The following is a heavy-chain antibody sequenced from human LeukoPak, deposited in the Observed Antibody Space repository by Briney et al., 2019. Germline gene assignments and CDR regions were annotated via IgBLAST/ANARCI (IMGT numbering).Heavy chain of an antibody. CDR1: GFTVSSNY. Sequence: GGSLRLSCAASGFTVSSNYMSWVRQAPGKGLEWVSVIYSGGSTYYADSVKGRFTISRDNSKSTLYLQMNSLRAEDTAVYYCARELDSSGYSFDYWGQGTLVTVSS. V-gene: IGHV3-53*01. CDR3: ARELDSSGYSFDY. CDR2: IYSGGST. J-gene: IGHJ4*02. D-gene: IGHD3-22*01.